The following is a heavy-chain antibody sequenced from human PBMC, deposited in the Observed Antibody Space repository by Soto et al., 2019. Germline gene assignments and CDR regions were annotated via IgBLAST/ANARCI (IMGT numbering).Heavy chain of an antibody. CDR2: IYYSGST. J-gene: IGHJ4*02. CDR3: ARAKVAAARPYYFDY. D-gene: IGHD6-6*01. V-gene: IGHV4-59*01. Sequence: SETLSLTCTVSGGSISSYYWSWIRQPPGKGLEWIGYIYYSGSTNYNPSLKSRVTISVDTPKNQFSLKLSSVTAADTAVYYCARAKVAAARPYYFDYWGQGTLVTVSS. CDR1: GGSISSYY.